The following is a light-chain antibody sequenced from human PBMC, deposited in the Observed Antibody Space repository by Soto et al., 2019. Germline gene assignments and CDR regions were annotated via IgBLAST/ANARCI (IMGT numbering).Light chain of an antibody. J-gene: IGLJ1*01. V-gene: IGLV1-40*01. Sequence: QSALTPPPSVSGAPGQRVTLPCTGSSSNIRAGYDVHWYQQLPGTAPKLLIYGNSNRPSGVPDRFSGSKSGTSASLAITGLQAEDEADYYCQSYDSSLSAPYVFGTGTKVTVL. CDR2: GNS. CDR3: QSYDSSLSAPYV. CDR1: SSNIRAGYD.